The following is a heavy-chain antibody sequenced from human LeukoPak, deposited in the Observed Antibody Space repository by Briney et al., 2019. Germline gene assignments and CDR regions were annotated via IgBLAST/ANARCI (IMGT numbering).Heavy chain of an antibody. J-gene: IGHJ4*02. CDR3: ARDGRGYSGYVNYFDY. Sequence: PGGSLRLSCATSGFTFSSHWMHWVRQAPGKGLVWVSRINSDGSSTSYADSVKGRFTISRDNAKNTLYLQMNSLRAEDTAVYYCARDGRGYSGYVNYFDYWGQGTLVTVSS. CDR1: GFTFSSHW. CDR2: INSDGSST. V-gene: IGHV3-74*01. D-gene: IGHD5-12*01.